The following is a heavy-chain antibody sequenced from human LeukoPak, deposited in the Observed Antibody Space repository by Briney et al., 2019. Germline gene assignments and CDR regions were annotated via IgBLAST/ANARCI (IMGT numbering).Heavy chain of an antibody. J-gene: IGHJ4*02. Sequence: ASVKVSCKVSGYXPTELSMNWVRQAPGKGLEWMGRFDPEDGETIYTQKFQGRVTMTEDTSTDTAYMELTSLRSEDTAVYYCATDFYRGLQFDYWGQGTLVIVSS. D-gene: IGHD2/OR15-2a*01. V-gene: IGHV1-24*01. CDR1: GYXPTELS. CDR3: ATDFYRGLQFDY. CDR2: FDPEDGET.